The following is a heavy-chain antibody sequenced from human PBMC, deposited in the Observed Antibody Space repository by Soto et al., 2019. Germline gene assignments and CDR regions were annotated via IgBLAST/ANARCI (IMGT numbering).Heavy chain of an antibody. CDR1: GFTFGNYW. D-gene: IGHD3-22*01. CDR3: ARGGNYRDCSVYYDVFDV. V-gene: IGHV3-7*05. CDR2: IRKDGSVE. J-gene: IGHJ3*01. Sequence: DVQLMQSGGGLVQPGGSLRLSGAASGFTFGNYWMTWDRQAPGKGLEWVADIRKDGSVEHYMDSVKGRFSVSRDNAKESLYLQMSSLRIEDTAVYYCARGGNYRDCSVYYDVFDVWGQGTMVTVSS.